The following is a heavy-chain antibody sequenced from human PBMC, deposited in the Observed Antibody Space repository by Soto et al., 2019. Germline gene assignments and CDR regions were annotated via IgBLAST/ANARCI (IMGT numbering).Heavy chain of an antibody. Sequence: GGSLRLSCAAFGFPFKSYTMNWVRQAPGKGLEWVSSISGSGGNTYYADSVKGRFTISRDNSKSTLYLQMNSLRVEDTAIYYCAKGGYKYGYYYYGMDVWGQGTTVTVSS. D-gene: IGHD5-18*01. CDR3: AKGGYKYGYYYYGMDV. CDR1: GFPFKSYT. CDR2: ISGSGGNT. J-gene: IGHJ6*02. V-gene: IGHV3-23*01.